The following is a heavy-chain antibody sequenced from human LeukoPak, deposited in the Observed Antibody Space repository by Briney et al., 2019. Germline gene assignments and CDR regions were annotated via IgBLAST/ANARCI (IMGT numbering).Heavy chain of an antibody. D-gene: IGHD5-18*01. CDR3: ARAYGGYSYGSFDY. V-gene: IGHV3-48*03. Sequence: PGGSLRLSCAASGFTFSIYEMIWVRQAPGKGLEWVSYISGSGSTIYYADSVKGRFTISRDNAKNSLYLQLNSLRAEDTAVYNCARAYGGYSYGSFDYWGQGTLVTVSS. J-gene: IGHJ4*02. CDR2: ISGSGSTI. CDR1: GFTFSIYE.